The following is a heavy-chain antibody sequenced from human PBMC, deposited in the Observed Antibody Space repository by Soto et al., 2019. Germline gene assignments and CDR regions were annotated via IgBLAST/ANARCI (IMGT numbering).Heavy chain of an antibody. J-gene: IGHJ4*02. V-gene: IGHV1-3*05. CDR1: GYTFTGYA. Sequence: QVQLVQSGAEEKKPGASVKVSCEASGYTFTGYAMHWVRQAPGQRLEWMGWINAGNGNTKYSQKFQGRVTITRDTSASTAYMALSSLRSEDTAVYSCARAVAVAADFDYWGQGTLVTVSS. CDR2: INAGNGNT. D-gene: IGHD6-19*01. CDR3: ARAVAVAADFDY.